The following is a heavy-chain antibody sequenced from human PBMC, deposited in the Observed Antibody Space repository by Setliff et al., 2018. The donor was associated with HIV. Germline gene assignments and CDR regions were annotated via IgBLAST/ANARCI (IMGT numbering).Heavy chain of an antibody. CDR2: TYSSGST. Sequence: PSQTLPLTWTVSGGSISSNYWSWIRPPPGHGLAWIGYTYSSGSTNSNPSLKSRVTISVDTSKNLFALNLTSVTAADTAVYFCARTLEAATMVSLYYHYYYYMYVWGKGTTVTVSS. D-gene: IGHD3-10*01. J-gene: IGHJ6*03. V-gene: IGHV4-59*01. CDR3: ARTLEAATMVSLYYHYYYYMYV. CDR1: GGSISSNY.